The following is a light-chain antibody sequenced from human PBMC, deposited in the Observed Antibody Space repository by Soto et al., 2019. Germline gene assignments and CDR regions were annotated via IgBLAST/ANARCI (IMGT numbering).Light chain of an antibody. J-gene: IGKJ2*01. CDR1: QSVSSAY. V-gene: IGKV3-20*01. CDR2: ATS. Sequence: EVVLTQSPGTLSLPPGEGATLSCRASQSVSSAYLAWYQQKPGQAPRLLIYATSSRATGIPDRFSGSGSWTDFTLTITRLEPEDFAVYYCQQYGPSPMYTFGQGTKLEIK. CDR3: QQYGPSPMYT.